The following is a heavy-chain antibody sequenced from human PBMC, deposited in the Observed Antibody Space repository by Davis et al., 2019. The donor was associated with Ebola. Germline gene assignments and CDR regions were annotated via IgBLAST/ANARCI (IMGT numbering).Heavy chain of an antibody. J-gene: IGHJ4*02. V-gene: IGHV4-4*02. CDR3: AREGDPTGGGGYFDY. CDR1: GGSISSSNW. CDR2: IHHSGST. D-gene: IGHD3-16*01. Sequence: MPSETLSLTCAVSGGSISSSNWWSWVRQSPGKGLEWIGEIHHSGSTNYNPSLKSRVTISVDKSKNQFSLKLSSVTAADTAVYYCAREGDPTGGGGYFDYWGQGTLVTVSS.